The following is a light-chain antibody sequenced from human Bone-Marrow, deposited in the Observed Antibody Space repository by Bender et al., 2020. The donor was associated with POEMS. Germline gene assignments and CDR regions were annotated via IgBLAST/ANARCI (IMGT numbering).Light chain of an antibody. Sequence: QSVLTQPPSASGTPGQRVPISCSGSSSKFGSYPVNWYQQLPGAAPTLVIFNHSQRPSGVPDRFSGFNSGTSASLAISGLLSDDEADFYCATWDDSLNGWVFGGGAKLTVL. CDR3: ATWDDSLNGWV. J-gene: IGLJ3*02. CDR2: NHS. CDR1: SSKFGSYP. V-gene: IGLV1-44*01.